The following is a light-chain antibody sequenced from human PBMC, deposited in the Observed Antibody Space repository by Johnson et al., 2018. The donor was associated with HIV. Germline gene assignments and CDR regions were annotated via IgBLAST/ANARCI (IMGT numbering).Light chain of an antibody. V-gene: IGLV1-51*01. CDR3: GTWDLSLNAYV. CDR2: DNN. J-gene: IGLJ1*01. Sequence: QSVLTQPPSVSAAPGQKVTISCSGSSSNIGNNYVSWYQQLPGTAPKLLIYDNNKRPSGIPDRFSGSKSGTSATLGITGLQTGDEADYFCGTWDLSLNAYVFVPGTKVPVL. CDR1: SSNIGNNY.